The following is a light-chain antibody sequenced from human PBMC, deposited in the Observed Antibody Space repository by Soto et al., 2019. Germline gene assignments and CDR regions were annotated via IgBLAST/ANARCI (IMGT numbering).Light chain of an antibody. CDR2: DVS. V-gene: IGLV2-14*03. CDR3: SSFADSSARDYV. CDR1: SRDIGAYAY. Sequence: QSVLTQPASVSGSPGQSVTISCTGTSRDIGAYAYVSWYQQHPGGVPKLLIYDVSSRPSGVSSRFSGSKSGNTASLTISGLQADDESHYYCSSFADSSARDYVFGGGTKRTVL. J-gene: IGLJ1*01.